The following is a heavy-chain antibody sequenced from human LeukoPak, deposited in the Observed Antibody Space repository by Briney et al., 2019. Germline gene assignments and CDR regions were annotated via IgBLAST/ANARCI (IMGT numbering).Heavy chain of an antibody. CDR1: GYTFSSYA. V-gene: IGHV1-69*10. CDR3: ARGKVAATELGYFQH. D-gene: IGHD2-15*01. CDR2: IA. J-gene: IGHJ1*01. Sequence: SVKVSCKASGYTFSSYAISWVRQAPGQGLGIANYAQKFQGRVTITADKSTSTAYMELSSLRSEDTAVYYCARGKVAATELGYFQHWGQGTLVTVSS.